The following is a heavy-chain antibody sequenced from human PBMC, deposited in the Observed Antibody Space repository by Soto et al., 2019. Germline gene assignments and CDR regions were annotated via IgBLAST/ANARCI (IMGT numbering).Heavy chain of an antibody. CDR1: GGSISSYY. V-gene: IGHV4-59*01. CDR2: IYYSGST. D-gene: IGHD3-22*01. Sequence: SETLSLTCTVSGGSISSYYWSWIRQPPGKGLEWIGYIYYSGSTNYNPSLKSRVTISVDTSTSTAYMELRSLRSDDTAVYYCARVRLITMIVVVTDWNWFDPWGQGTLVTVSS. CDR3: ARVRLITMIVVVTDWNWFDP. J-gene: IGHJ5*02.